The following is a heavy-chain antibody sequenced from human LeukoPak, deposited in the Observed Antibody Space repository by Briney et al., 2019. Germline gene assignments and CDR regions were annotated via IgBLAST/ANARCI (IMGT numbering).Heavy chain of an antibody. CDR2: INAGNGNA. CDR3: ASGKAVAGNWFDP. D-gene: IGHD6-19*01. V-gene: IGHV1-3*01. Sequence: WASVKVSCKASGYTFTSYAMHWVRQAPGQRLEWMGWINAGNGNAKYSQKFQGRVTITRDTSASTAYMELSSLRSEDTAVYYCASGKAVAGNWFDPWGQGTLVTVSS. J-gene: IGHJ5*02. CDR1: GYTFTSYA.